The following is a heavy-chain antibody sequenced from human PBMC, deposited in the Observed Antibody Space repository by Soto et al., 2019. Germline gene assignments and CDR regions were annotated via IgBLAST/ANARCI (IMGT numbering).Heavy chain of an antibody. CDR2: IYYSGRT. D-gene: IGHD4-17*01. CDR3: ARVGGDDFGDSGGFDY. V-gene: IGHV4-59*01. J-gene: IGHJ4*02. CDR1: GGSIRDYF. Sequence: PSETLSLTCTVSGGSIRDYFWTWIRQPPGKGLEWIGYIYYSGRTNYNPSLKSRVSISVDTSKNHFSLQLSSVTAADTAVYYCARVGGDDFGDSGGFDYWGQGTLVTVYS.